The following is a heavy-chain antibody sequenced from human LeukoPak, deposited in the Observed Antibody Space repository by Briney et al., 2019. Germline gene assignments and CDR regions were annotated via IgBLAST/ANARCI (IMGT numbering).Heavy chain of an antibody. J-gene: IGHJ4*02. CDR1: GFTFSSYS. V-gene: IGHV3-48*01. Sequence: GESLRLSCAASGFTFSSYSMNWVRQAPGKGLEWVSYISSSSSTIYYADSVKGRFTISRDNSKNTLYLQMNSLRAEDTAVYYCAKDYGPLSSYWGQGILVTVSS. D-gene: IGHD4-17*01. CDR2: ISSSSSTI. CDR3: AKDYGPLSSY.